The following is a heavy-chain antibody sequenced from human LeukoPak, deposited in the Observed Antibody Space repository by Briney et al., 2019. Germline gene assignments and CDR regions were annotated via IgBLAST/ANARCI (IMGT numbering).Heavy chain of an antibody. V-gene: IGHV3-9*01. CDR3: AKGFNYYGSGSYQVFDY. CDR2: ISGNSGSI. CDR1: GFTFDDYA. Sequence: PGRSLRLSCAASGFTFDDYAMHWVRQAPGKGLEWVSGISGNSGSIGYADSVKGRFTISRDNAKNSLYLQMNSLRAEDTALYYCAKGFNYYGSGSYQVFDYWGQGTLVTVSS. J-gene: IGHJ4*02. D-gene: IGHD3-10*01.